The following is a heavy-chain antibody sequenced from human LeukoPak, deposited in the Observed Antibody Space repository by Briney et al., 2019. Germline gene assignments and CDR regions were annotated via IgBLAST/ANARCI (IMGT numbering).Heavy chain of an antibody. CDR1: GFTLSGYW. D-gene: IGHD2-8*02. J-gene: IGHJ6*02. V-gene: IGHV3-74*01. CDR3: TRVQAGRSGLMDV. CDR2: IDPDGITT. Sequence: PGGSLRLSCAASGFTLSGYWMHWVRQAPGEGLVWVSRIDPDGITTNYADSVKGRFTTSRDNARNTLYLQMNGLTAEDTALYYCTRVQAGRSGLMDVWGRGTTVTVSS.